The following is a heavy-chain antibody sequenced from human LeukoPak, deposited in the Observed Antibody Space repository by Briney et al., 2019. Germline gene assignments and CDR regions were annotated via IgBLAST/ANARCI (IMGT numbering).Heavy chain of an antibody. D-gene: IGHD4-23*01. CDR3: ARDPTKGDYVGRWWNWFDP. J-gene: IGHJ5*02. CDR2: INPSGGST. CDR1: GYTFTSYY. Sequence: ASVKVSCKASGYTFTSYYMHWVRQAPGQGLEWMGIINPSGGSTSYAQKFQGRVTMTRDTSTGTVYMELSSLRSEDTAVYYCARDPTKGDYVGRWWNWFDPWGQGTLVTVSS. V-gene: IGHV1-46*01.